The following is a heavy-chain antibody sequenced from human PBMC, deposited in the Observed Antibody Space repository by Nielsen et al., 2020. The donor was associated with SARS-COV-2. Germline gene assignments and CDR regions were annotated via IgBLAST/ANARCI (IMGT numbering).Heavy chain of an antibody. CDR1: GFTFSTYA. Sequence: GGSLRLSCAASGFTFSTYAMHWVRQAPGKGLEWVAAVSYDGNNQYYADSVKGRLTISRDNSMNTLYLRMNSLRAEDAAVYFCARDRSIYFYYGMDVWGQGTTVTVSS. V-gene: IGHV3-30*04. D-gene: IGHD2/OR15-2a*01. CDR2: VSYDGNNQ. CDR3: ARDRSIYFYYGMDV. J-gene: IGHJ6*02.